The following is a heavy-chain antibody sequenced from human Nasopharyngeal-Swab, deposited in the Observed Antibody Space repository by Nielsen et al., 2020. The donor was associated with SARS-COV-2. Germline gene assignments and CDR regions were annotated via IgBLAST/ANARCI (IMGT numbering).Heavy chain of an antibody. CDR2: IYPGDSDT. Sequence: TVSCQGSGYSFTSYWIGWVRQMPGKGLEWMGIIYPGDSDTRYSPSFQGQVTISADKSISTAYLQWSSLKASDTAMYYCARRRYYDSSGYYHKSAFDIWGQGTMVTVSS. V-gene: IGHV5-51*01. CDR1: GYSFTSYW. CDR3: ARRRYYDSSGYYHKSAFDI. J-gene: IGHJ3*02. D-gene: IGHD3-22*01.